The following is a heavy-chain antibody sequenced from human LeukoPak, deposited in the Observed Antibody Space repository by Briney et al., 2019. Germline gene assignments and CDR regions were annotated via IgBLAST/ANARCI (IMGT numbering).Heavy chain of an antibody. V-gene: IGHV4-39*07. CDR3: ARESVAAAGAYYFDY. CDR1: GGSISSSGDY. CDR2: IYYSGST. J-gene: IGHJ4*02. D-gene: IGHD6-13*01. Sequence: SETLSLTCTVSGGSISSSGDYWGWIRQPPGKGLEWIGSIYYSGSTYYNPSLKSRVTISVDTSKNQFSLKLSSVTAADTAVYYCARESVAAAGAYYFDYWGQGTLVTVSS.